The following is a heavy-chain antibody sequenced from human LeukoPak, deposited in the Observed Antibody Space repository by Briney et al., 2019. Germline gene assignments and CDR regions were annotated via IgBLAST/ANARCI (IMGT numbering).Heavy chain of an antibody. V-gene: IGHV4-4*09. CDR3: ARLGDGYSNGDAFDI. J-gene: IGHJ3*02. Sequence: SETLSLTCTVSGGSISSYYWSWIRQPPGKGLEWIGYIYTSGSTNYNPSLKSRVTISVDTSKNQFSLKLSSVTAADTAVYYCARLGDGYSNGDAFDIWSQGTMVTVSS. D-gene: IGHD5-24*01. CDR2: IYTSGST. CDR1: GGSISSYY.